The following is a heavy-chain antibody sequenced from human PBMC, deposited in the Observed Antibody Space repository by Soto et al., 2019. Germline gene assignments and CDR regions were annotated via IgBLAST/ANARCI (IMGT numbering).Heavy chain of an antibody. CDR3: AKDLRYDILTGDYMGVGAFDI. J-gene: IGHJ3*02. V-gene: IGHV3-30*18. D-gene: IGHD3-9*01. CDR2: ISYDGSKK. CDR1: GFRFHHYG. Sequence: QVQLVESGGGVVQPGRSLRLSCAASGFRFHHYGMHWVRQAPGKGLEWVAFISYDGSKKFYAGPLKGRFAISSDNSADILYLQMNSLRDEDTVVYYCAKDLRYDILTGDYMGVGAFDIWGQGTMVTVSS.